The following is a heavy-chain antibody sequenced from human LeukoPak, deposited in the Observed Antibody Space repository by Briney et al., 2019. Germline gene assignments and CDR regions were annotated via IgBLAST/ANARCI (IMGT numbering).Heavy chain of an antibody. CDR2: INSDGSST. Sequence: GGSLRLSCAASGFTFSSCWMHWVRQAPGKGLVWVARINSDGSSTSYAGSVKGRFTISRDNAKNTLYLQMSSLRAEDTAVYYCARVTSVTGTIFDSWGQGTLVTVSS. D-gene: IGHD1-7*01. J-gene: IGHJ4*02. CDR3: ARVTSVTGTIFDS. V-gene: IGHV3-74*01. CDR1: GFTFSSCW.